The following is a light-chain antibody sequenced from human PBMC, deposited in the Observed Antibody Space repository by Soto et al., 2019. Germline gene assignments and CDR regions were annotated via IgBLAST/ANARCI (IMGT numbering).Light chain of an antibody. CDR1: QSVRGN. V-gene: IGKV3-15*01. J-gene: IGKJ1*01. CDR2: GAS. CDR3: QQYNNWPRT. Sequence: EIVMTQSPATLSASPGERATLSCRASQSVRGNLAWYQQKPGQAPRLLIYGASTSATGIPSRFSGSGSGTEFTLTISSLQSEDFAVYYCQQYNNWPRTFGQGTKVEIK.